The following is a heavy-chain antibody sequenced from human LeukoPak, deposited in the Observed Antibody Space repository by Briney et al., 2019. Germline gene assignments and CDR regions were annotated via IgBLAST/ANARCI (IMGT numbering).Heavy chain of an antibody. J-gene: IGHJ4*02. V-gene: IGHV1-69*04. CDR3: ARVYCGGDCYPGD. CDR2: IIPILGIA. CDR1: GGTFSSYA. Sequence: GASVKVSCKASGGTFSSYAISWVRLAPGQGLEWMGRIIPILGIANYAQKFQGRVTITADKSTSTAYMELSSLRSEDTAVYYCARVYCGGDCYPGDWGQGTLVTVSS. D-gene: IGHD2-21*02.